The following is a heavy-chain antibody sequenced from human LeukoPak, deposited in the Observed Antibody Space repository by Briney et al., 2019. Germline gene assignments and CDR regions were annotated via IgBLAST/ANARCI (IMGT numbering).Heavy chain of an antibody. CDR2: INHSGST. D-gene: IGHD5-18*01. CDR3: AREDTAMGLLDP. V-gene: IGHV4-34*01. CDR1: GGSFSGYY. J-gene: IGHJ5*02. Sequence: SETLSLTCAVYGGSFSGYYWSWIRQPPGKGLEWIGEINHSGSTNYNPSLKSRVTISVDTSKNQFSLKLSSVTAADTAVYYCAREDTAMGLLDPWGQGTLVTVSS.